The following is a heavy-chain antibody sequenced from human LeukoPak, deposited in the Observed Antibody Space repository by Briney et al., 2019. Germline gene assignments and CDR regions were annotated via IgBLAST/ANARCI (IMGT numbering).Heavy chain of an antibody. V-gene: IGHV1-2*02. CDR3: ARDGSGRYLSVVDY. J-gene: IGHJ4*02. CDR1: GSTFTGYY. D-gene: IGHD3-10*01. Sequence: ASVKVSCKASGSTFTGYYMHWVRQAPGQGLEWMGWINPNSGGTNYALKFQGRVTMTRDTSISTAYMELSRLRSDDTAVYYCARDGSGRYLSVVDYWGQGTLVTVSS. CDR2: INPNSGGT.